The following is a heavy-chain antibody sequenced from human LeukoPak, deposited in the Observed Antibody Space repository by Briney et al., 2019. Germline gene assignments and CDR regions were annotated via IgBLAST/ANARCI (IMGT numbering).Heavy chain of an antibody. CDR3: ARGWAPVNHLQH. CDR1: GFTVSSNY. J-gene: IGHJ1*01. V-gene: IGHV3-53*01. CDR2: IYSGGST. Sequence: PGGSLRLSCAASGFTVSSNYMSWVRQAPGKGLEWASVIYSGGSTYYADSVKGRFTISRDNSKNTLYLQMNSLRAEDTAVYYCARGWAPVNHLQHWGQGTMVTVSS. D-gene: IGHD1-14*01.